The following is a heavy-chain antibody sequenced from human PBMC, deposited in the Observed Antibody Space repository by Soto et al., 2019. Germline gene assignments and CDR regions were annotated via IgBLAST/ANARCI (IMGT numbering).Heavy chain of an antibody. V-gene: IGHV1-3*01. J-gene: IGHJ5*02. D-gene: IGHD2-21*01. Sequence: QVQLVQSGAEVKKPGASVKISCKASGYTFTRYTMNWVRQAPGQRLEWMGWINPDNGNTKSSQKFQDRVIITRDTSAGTAYMDLSSLRSEDTAVYYCARGIATGQLAPWGQGTLVTVSS. CDR2: INPDNGNT. CDR3: ARGIATGQLAP. CDR1: GYTFTRYT.